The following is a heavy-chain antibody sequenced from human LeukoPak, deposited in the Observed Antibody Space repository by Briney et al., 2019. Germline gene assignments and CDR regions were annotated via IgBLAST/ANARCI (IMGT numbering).Heavy chain of an antibody. Sequence: SETLSLTCTVSGGSISSGSYYWSWIRQPAGKGLEWIGRIYTSGSTNYNPSPKSRVTISVDTSKNQFSLKLSSVTAADTAVYYCASWGYYYYYMDVWGKGTTVTVSS. D-gene: IGHD3-16*01. CDR3: ASWGYYYYYMDV. V-gene: IGHV4-61*02. J-gene: IGHJ6*03. CDR2: IYTSGST. CDR1: GGSISSGSYY.